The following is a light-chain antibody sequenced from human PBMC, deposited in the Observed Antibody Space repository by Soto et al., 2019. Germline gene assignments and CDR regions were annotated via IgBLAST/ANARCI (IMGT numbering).Light chain of an antibody. J-gene: IGKJ4*01. CDR1: QSINNW. CDR3: QQYDSYPFT. CDR2: KAS. V-gene: IGKV1-5*03. Sequence: DIQMTQSPSTLSASVGDRVTITCRASQSINNWLAWYQQKPGKAPKLLISKASNLKSGVPSRFSGTGSGTEFTLTISSLQPDDFASHYCQQYDSYPFTFGGGTKVEI.